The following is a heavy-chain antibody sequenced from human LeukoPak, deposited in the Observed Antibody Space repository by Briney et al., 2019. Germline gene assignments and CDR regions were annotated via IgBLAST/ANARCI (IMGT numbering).Heavy chain of an antibody. CDR2: LYSSGTT. J-gene: IGHJ3*02. CDR3: ARDPEAAGTSDDAFDI. D-gene: IGHD6-13*01. Sequence: GGSLRVSCVASGFTVSSNYMSWVRQAPGTGLEWVSVLYSSGTTYYADSVKGRFTISRDNSKNTLYLQMNSLRAEDTAVYYCARDPEAAGTSDDAFDIWGQGTMVTVSS. V-gene: IGHV3-53*01. CDR1: GFTVSSNY.